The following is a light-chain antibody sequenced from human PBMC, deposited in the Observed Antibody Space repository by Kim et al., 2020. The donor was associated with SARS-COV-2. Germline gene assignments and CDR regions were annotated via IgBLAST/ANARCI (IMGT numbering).Light chain of an antibody. V-gene: IGKV1-12*01. CDR1: QEVRNC. CDR3: QQANSFPYT. J-gene: IGKJ2*01. Sequence: ASVGDRVTITCRASQEVRNCLAWYQQKPGKAPKLLVYAASTLQSGVPSRFSGSGSGTEFTLTISSLQPEDLGTYYCQQANSFPYTFGQGTKVDIK. CDR2: AAS.